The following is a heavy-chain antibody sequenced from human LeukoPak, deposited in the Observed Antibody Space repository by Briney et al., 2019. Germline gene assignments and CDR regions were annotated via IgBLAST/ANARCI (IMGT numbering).Heavy chain of an antibody. CDR2: ISDTGTRT. D-gene: IGHD6-19*01. Sequence: GGSLRLSCAASGFAFNTYALSWVRQAPGKGPEWVSGISDTGTRTYYADSVRGRFATSRDNSKSTLFLQMNSLRAEDTAVYYCAKGPRPDLSVAHTVENWGQGTLVTVSS. CDR1: GFAFNTYA. J-gene: IGHJ4*02. CDR3: AKGPRPDLSVAHTVEN. V-gene: IGHV3-23*01.